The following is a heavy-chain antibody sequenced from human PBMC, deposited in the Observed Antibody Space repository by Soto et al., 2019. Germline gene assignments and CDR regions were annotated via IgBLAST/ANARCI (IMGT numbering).Heavy chain of an antibody. J-gene: IGHJ5*02. D-gene: IGHD2-15*01. CDR1: GFTFSSYA. CDR3: ARLGYCSGGSYAGGWFDP. V-gene: IGHV3-30-3*01. CDR2: ISYDGSNK. Sequence: QVQLVESGGGVVQPGRSLRLSCAASGFTFSSYAMHWVRQAPGKGLEWVAVISYDGSNKYYADSVKGRFTISRDNSKNTLYLQMNSRRAEDTAVYYCARLGYCSGGSYAGGWFDPWGQGTLVTVSS.